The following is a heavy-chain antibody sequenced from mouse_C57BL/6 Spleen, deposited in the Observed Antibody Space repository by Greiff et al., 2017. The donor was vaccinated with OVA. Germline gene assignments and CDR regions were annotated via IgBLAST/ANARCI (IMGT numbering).Heavy chain of an antibody. Sequence: QVQLQQSGAELARPGASVKLSCKASGYTFTSYGISWVKQRTGQGLEWIGEIYPRSGNTYYNEKFKSKATLTADKSSSTAYMELRSLTSEDSAVYFCARYPCNLEYAMDYWGQGTSVTVSS. V-gene: IGHV1-81*01. J-gene: IGHJ4*01. CDR2: IYPRSGNT. CDR3: ARYPCNLEYAMDY. D-gene: IGHD2-1*01. CDR1: GYTFTSYG.